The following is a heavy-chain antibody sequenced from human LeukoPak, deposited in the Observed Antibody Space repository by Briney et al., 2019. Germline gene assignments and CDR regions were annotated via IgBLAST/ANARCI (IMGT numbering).Heavy chain of an antibody. CDR3: ARPNTWITEGFDS. V-gene: IGHV4-38-2*01. D-gene: IGHD3-16*01. CDR1: GYSISSGYY. Sequence: SETLSLTCAVSGYSISSGYYWAWIRQSPGKGLEWIASIYNSGSTFYNPSLKSRVALSVDTSKNQFSLKLMSVTAADTAVYYCARPNTWITEGFDSWGQGILVTVSS. J-gene: IGHJ5*01. CDR2: IYNSGST.